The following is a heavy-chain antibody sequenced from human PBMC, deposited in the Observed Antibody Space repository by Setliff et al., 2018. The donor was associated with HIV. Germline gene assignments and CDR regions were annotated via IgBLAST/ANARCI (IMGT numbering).Heavy chain of an antibody. D-gene: IGHD3-10*01. Sequence: SETLSLTCTVSGGSISSNIYFWGWIRQPPGKGLEWIGSIYYSGSAYYNSSLRSRLTISVDTSKNQFSLKLTSVTAADTAVYYCARSDPGDSGSLEDWFDPWGQGTLVTVSS. CDR3: ARSDPGDSGSLEDWFDP. CDR2: IYYSGSA. CDR1: GGSISSNIYF. J-gene: IGHJ5*02. V-gene: IGHV4-39*07.